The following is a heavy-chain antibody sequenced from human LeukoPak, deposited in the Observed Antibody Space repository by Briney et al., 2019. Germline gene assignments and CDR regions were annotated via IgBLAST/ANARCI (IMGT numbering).Heavy chain of an antibody. CDR2: INPNSGGT. Sequence: ASVKVSCKASGYTFSGYYLHWVRQAPGQGLEWMGRINPNSGGTKSADSFQGRVTMTRDTSISTAYMELSRLRSGDTAIYYCARDKKINTWLYGGCDSWGQGTLVTVSS. CDR3: ARDKKINTWLYGGCDS. D-gene: IGHD3-16*01. CDR1: GYTFSGYY. V-gene: IGHV1-2*02. J-gene: IGHJ4*02.